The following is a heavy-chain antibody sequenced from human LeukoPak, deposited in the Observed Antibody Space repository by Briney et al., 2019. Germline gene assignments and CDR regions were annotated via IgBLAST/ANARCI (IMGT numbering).Heavy chain of an antibody. Sequence: GGSLRLSCAASGLTFRNAWMSWVRQAPGKGLEWVGRIKSKTDDGTIDYAAPVKGRFTISRDNSKNTLYLQMSSLKTEQRAVYYVTTYLRATAFDYWGQGTLVTVSS. J-gene: IGHJ4*02. V-gene: IGHV3-15*01. D-gene: IGHD1-26*01. CDR1: GLTFRNAW. CDR2: IKSKTDDGTI. CDR3: TTYLRATAFDY.